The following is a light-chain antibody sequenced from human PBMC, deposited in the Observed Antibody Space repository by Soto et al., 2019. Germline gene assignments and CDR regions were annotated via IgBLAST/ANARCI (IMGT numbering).Light chain of an antibody. CDR1: QTVSSTY. CDR2: GAS. Sequence: EIVLTQSPGTLSLSPGERATLSCRASQTVSSTYLAWYQQKPGQAPRLLIYGASSRATGIPDRFSGSGSGTDFTLTISRLEPEDFAVYYCQQYGNSMVTCGRGPKVDIK. V-gene: IGKV3-20*01. CDR3: QQYGNSMVT. J-gene: IGKJ3*01.